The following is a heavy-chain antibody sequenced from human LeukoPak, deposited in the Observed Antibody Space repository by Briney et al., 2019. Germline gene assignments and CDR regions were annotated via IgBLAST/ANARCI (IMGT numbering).Heavy chain of an antibody. V-gene: IGHV3-7*01. J-gene: IGHJ4*02. CDR1: GFTFSGSW. Sequence: GGSLRLSCAASGFTFSGSWMGWVRQAPGKGLEWVAIINQNGNEKYYVDSVKGRSTISRDNAKNSLFFQMNSLRAEDTAVYFCVLGYSYGYLFDYWGQGTLVTVAS. CDR3: VLGYSYGYLFDY. CDR2: INQNGNEK. D-gene: IGHD5-18*01.